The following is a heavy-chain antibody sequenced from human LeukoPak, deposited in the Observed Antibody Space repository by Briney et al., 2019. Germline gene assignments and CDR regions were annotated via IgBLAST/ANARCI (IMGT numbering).Heavy chain of an antibody. CDR1: GFPFSTYS. D-gene: IGHD6-13*01. Sequence: PGGSLRLSCVASGFPFSTYSMTWVRQAPGKGLDWISYISSRGDVIHYTDSVRGRFTVSRDNAKNSLYLQMNSLRAEDTAVYYCARGGIAAAGYFDYWGQGTLVTVSS. J-gene: IGHJ4*02. CDR3: ARGGIAAAGYFDY. CDR2: ISSRGDVI. V-gene: IGHV3-48*01.